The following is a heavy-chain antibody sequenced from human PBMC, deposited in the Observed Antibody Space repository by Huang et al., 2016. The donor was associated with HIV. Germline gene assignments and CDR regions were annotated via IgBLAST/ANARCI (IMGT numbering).Heavy chain of an antibody. CDR1: GGTFSSYA. D-gene: IGHD2-15*01. Sequence: QVQLVQSGAEVKKPGSSVKVSCKASGGTFSSYAISWVRQAPGQGLEWMGGIIPIFGTANYAQKCQGRVTITADESTSTAYMELSSLRSEDTAVYYCARDCGGGSCYHYYYYYGMDVWGQGTTVTVSS. CDR3: ARDCGGGSCYHYYYYYGMDV. J-gene: IGHJ6*02. V-gene: IGHV1-69*01. CDR2: IIPIFGTA.